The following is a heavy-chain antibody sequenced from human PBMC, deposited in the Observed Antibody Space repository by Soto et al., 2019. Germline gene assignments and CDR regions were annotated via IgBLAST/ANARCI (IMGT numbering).Heavy chain of an antibody. V-gene: IGHV1-69*01. CDR2: IIPLFGTA. CDR1: GGTFSSYA. D-gene: IGHD3-22*01. J-gene: IGHJ6*02. CDR3: ASTRITMIVVVRNYYYYGMDV. Sequence: QVQLVQSGAEVKKPGSSVKVSCKASGGTFSSYAISWVRQAPGQGLEWMGGIIPLFGTANYAQKFQGRVTITADESTSTAYMELSSLRSEDTAVYYCASTRITMIVVVRNYYYYGMDVWGQGTTVTVSS.